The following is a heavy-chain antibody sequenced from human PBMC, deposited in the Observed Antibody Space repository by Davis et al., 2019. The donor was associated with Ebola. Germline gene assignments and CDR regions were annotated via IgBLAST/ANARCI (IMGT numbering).Heavy chain of an antibody. J-gene: IGHJ4*02. CDR3: AKLVNLWRLGNFDY. V-gene: IGHV3-23*01. D-gene: IGHD2-21*01. Sequence: GESPKISCAASGFTFSSYAMSWVRQAPGKGLEWVSDISGSGGSTYYADSVKGRFTISRDNSKNTLYLQMNSLRAEDTAVYYCAKLVNLWRLGNFDYWGQGTLVTVSS. CDR1: GFTFSSYA. CDR2: ISGSGGST.